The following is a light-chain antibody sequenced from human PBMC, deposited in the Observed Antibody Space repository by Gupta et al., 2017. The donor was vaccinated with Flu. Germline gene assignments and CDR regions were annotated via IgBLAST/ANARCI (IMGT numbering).Light chain of an antibody. Sequence: LQITQSPSSLSASVGDRVTITCRASQNISSYLNWYQQKPGKAPKLLIYASSSLQSGVPSRFSGSGSGTDFTLTISSLQPEDFATYDCQQSYSTPSTFGQGTQVEIK. CDR3: QQSYSTPST. J-gene: IGKJ4*01. V-gene: IGKV1-39*01. CDR2: ASS. CDR1: QNISSY.